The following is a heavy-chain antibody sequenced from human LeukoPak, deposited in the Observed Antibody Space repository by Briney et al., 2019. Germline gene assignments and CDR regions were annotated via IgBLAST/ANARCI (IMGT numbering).Heavy chain of an antibody. CDR1: GFTFSSYA. CDR3: AKDYCSGSSCYSGLDF. J-gene: IGHJ4*02. D-gene: IGHD2-15*01. CDR2: ISGSGGST. Sequence: GGSLRLSCAASGFTFSSYAMSWVRQAPGKGLEWVSVISGSGGSTYYADSVKGRFTISRDNSKNTLYLQMNSLRAEETAVYYCAKDYCSGSSCYSGLDFWGQGALFTVSS. V-gene: IGHV3-23*01.